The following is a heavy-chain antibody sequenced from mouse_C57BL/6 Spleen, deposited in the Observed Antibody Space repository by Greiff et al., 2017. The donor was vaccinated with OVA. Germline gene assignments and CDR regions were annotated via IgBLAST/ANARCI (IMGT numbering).Heavy chain of an antibody. CDR2: ISSGSSTI. CDR1: GFTFSDYG. V-gene: IGHV5-17*01. CDR3: ARELTGDCDY. Sequence: EVMLVESGGGLVKPGGSLKLSCAASGFTFSDYGMHWVRQAPEKGLEWVAYISSGSSTIYYADTVKGRFTISRDNAKNTLFLQMTSLRSEDTAMYYCARELTGDCDYWGQGTTLTVSS. D-gene: IGHD4-1*01. J-gene: IGHJ2*01.